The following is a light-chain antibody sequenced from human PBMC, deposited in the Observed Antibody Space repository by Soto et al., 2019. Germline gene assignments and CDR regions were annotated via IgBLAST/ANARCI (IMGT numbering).Light chain of an antibody. V-gene: IGKV3-11*01. CDR1: QSVGSY. J-gene: IGKJ5*01. CDR2: DAS. CDR3: QQRTHWRPP. Sequence: EVVLTQAPATLSLSPGERATLSCRASQSVGSYLTWYQQKPGQAPRPLIYDASNRATGIPARFSGSGSGTDFTLTISSLEPEDFAVYFCQQRTHWRPPFGQGTRLDI.